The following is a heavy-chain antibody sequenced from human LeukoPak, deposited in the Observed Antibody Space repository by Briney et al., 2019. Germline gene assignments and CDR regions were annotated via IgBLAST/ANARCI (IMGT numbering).Heavy chain of an antibody. V-gene: IGHV3-30*18. CDR1: GFALSSYA. CDR2: IANDGKTT. Sequence: GGSLRLSCAASGFALSSYAMSWVRQAPGKGLEWVAVIANDGKTTYYADSVKGRFTISRDNSKNTLYLQMNSLRAEDTAVYYCTKEGLPSGSSWSAWFDPWGQGTLVTVSS. D-gene: IGHD3-10*01. J-gene: IGHJ5*02. CDR3: TKEGLPSGSSWSAWFDP.